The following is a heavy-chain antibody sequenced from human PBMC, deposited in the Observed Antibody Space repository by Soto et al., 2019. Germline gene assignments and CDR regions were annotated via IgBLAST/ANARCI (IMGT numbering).Heavy chain of an antibody. CDR1: GYTFTSYG. J-gene: IGHJ6*02. CDR2: ISAYNGNT. Sequence: QVQLVQSGAEVKKPGASVKVSCKASGYTFTSYGISWVRQAPGQGLEWMGWISAYNGNTNYAQKLQGRVTMTTDTSTSTAYMELRSLRSDDTAVYYCAREDSSGWYPYCYYYYGMDVWGQGTTVTVSS. CDR3: AREDSSGWYPYCYYYYGMDV. D-gene: IGHD6-19*01. V-gene: IGHV1-18*01.